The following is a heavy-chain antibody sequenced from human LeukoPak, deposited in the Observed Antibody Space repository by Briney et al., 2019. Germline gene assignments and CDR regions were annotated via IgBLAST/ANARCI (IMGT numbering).Heavy chain of an antibody. J-gene: IGHJ3*02. Sequence: KPSETLSLTFTVSGGSISSYYWSWIRQPPGKGLEWIGYIYYSGSTNYNPSLKSRVTISVDTSKNQFSLKLSSVTAADTAVYYCARVYDSSGYSMEGAFDIWGQGTMVTVSS. V-gene: IGHV4-59*12. D-gene: IGHD3-22*01. CDR3: ARVYDSSGYSMEGAFDI. CDR1: GGSISSYY. CDR2: IYYSGST.